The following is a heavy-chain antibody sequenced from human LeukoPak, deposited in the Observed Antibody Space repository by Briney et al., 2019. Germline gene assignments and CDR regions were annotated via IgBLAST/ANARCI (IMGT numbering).Heavy chain of an antibody. D-gene: IGHD3-10*01. V-gene: IGHV3-30*03. CDR2: ISYDGSNK. Sequence: GGSLRLSCAASGFTFSSYGMHWVRQAPCKGLEWVAVISYDGSNKYYTDSVKGRFTISRDNSKNTLSLQMSSLRPEDTAVYYCARDGSMVRGVIIDYWGQGTLVTVSS. CDR1: GFTFSSYG. J-gene: IGHJ4*02. CDR3: ARDGSMVRGVIIDY.